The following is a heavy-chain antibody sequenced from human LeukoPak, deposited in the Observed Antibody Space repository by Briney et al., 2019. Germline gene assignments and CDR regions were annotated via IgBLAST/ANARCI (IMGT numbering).Heavy chain of an antibody. CDR1: GGSISSYY. V-gene: IGHV4-59*08. Sequence: SETLSLACTVSGGSISSYYWSWIRQPPGKGLEWIGYIYYSGSTTYNPSLKSRVTISVDTSKNQFSLKLTSVTAADTAVYYCARLPLRSHFDYWGQGTLVTVSS. CDR2: IYYSGST. CDR3: ARLPLRSHFDY. J-gene: IGHJ4*02.